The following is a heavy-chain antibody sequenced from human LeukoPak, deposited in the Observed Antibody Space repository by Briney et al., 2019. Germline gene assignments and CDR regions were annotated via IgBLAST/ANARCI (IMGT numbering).Heavy chain of an antibody. Sequence: PSETLSLTCTVSGGSIRNYYWSWIRQPPGKGLEWIGYIYYSGSTSHNPSLKSRVTISVDTSKNQFSLKLSPVTAADTAVYYCAGGRGGGSSWYNWFDPWGQGTLVTVSS. J-gene: IGHJ5*02. CDR3: AGGRGGGSSWYNWFDP. CDR2: IYYSGST. D-gene: IGHD6-13*01. V-gene: IGHV4-59*08. CDR1: GGSIRNYY.